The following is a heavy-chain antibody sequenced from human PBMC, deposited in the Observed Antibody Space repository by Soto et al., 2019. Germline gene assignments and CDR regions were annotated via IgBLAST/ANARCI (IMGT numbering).Heavy chain of an antibody. D-gene: IGHD2-21*02. CDR3: AKGFIVVVTVLRPDDAFDV. J-gene: IGHJ3*01. V-gene: IGHV3-23*01. CDR2: ISGGGGST. Sequence: EVQLLESGGGLVQPGGSLRLSCAASGFTFGNYGMNWVRQAPGKGLEWVSGISGGGGSTYYADSVKGRFTISRDPSKNTVFLEMNSVRAEDTAVYYCAKGFIVVVTVLRPDDAFDVWGQGTLVTVSS. CDR1: GFTFGNYG.